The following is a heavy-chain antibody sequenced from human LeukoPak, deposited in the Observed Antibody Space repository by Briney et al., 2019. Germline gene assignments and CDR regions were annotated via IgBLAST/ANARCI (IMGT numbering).Heavy chain of an antibody. CDR3: ARDLDLRYFDWLRGLYGMDV. J-gene: IGHJ6*02. CDR2: INPSGGST. CDR1: GYTFTSYY. V-gene: IGHV1-46*01. Sequence: ASVKVSCKASGYTFTSYYMHWVRQAPGQGLEWMGIINPSGGSTSYAQKFQGRVTMTRDTSTSTVYMELSSLRSEDTAVYYCARDLDLRYFDWLRGLYGMDVWGQGTTVTVSS. D-gene: IGHD3-9*01.